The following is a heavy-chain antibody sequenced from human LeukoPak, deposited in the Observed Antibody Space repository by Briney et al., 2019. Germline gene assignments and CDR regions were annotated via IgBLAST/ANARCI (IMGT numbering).Heavy chain of an antibody. J-gene: IGHJ3*02. V-gene: IGHV4-38-2*02. CDR2: MFHSGST. CDR3: ARLPTFLTYYDILTARDAFDI. CDR1: GYSMKSGYY. Sequence: SETLSLTCTVSGYSMKSGYYWGWIRQSPGKGLEWMGSMFHSGSTYDNASLKSRVSISVDTSKNQFSLKLSSVTAADTAVYYCARLPTFLTYYDILTARDAFDIWGQGTMVTVSS. D-gene: IGHD3-9*01.